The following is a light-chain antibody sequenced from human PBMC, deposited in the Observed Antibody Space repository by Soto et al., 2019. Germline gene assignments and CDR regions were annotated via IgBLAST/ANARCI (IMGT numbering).Light chain of an antibody. CDR3: NSYRNTAARHV. J-gene: IGLJ1*01. Sequence: QSALTQPASVSGSPGQSITISCTGTSRDVGGYNYVSWYQHRPGEVPKLIIYDVGNRPSGVSDRFSGSKSGDTASLTISGLRAEDEADYYCNSYRNTAARHVFGTGTKLTVL. CDR1: SRDVGGYNY. CDR2: DVG. V-gene: IGLV2-14*03.